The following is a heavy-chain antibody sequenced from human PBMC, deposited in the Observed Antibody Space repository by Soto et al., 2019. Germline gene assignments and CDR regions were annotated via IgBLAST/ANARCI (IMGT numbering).Heavy chain of an antibody. V-gene: IGHV1-18*04. CDR1: GYTFTSYG. J-gene: IGHJ6*02. D-gene: IGHD2-2*01. CDR2: ISAYNGNT. Sequence: ASVKVSCKASGYTFTSYGISWVRQAPGQGLEWMGWISAYNGNTNYAQKLQGRVTMTTDTSTSTAYMELRSLRSDDTAVYYCAREYIVVVPAAYYYYYGMDVWGQGTTVTVSS. CDR3: AREYIVVVPAAYYYYYGMDV.